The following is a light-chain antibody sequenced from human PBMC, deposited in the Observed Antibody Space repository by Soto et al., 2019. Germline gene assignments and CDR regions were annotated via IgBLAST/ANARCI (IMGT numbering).Light chain of an antibody. CDR2: EVS. J-gene: IGLJ1*01. CDR3: SSYAGSNNYV. CDR1: SSDVGGYNY. Sequence: QSALNQPPSASGSPGQSVTISCTGTSSDVGGYNYVSWYQQHPGKAPKLMIYEVSKRPSGVPDRFSGSKSGNTASLTVSGLQAEDEADYYCSSYAGSNNYVFGTGTKLTVL. V-gene: IGLV2-8*01.